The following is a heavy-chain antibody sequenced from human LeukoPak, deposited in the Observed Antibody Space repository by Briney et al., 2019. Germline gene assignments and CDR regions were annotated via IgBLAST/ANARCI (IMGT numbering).Heavy chain of an antibody. CDR2: IRYDGSNK. Sequence: PGGSLRLSCAASGFTFSSYGMHWVRQAPGKGLGWVAFIRYDGSNKYYADSVKGRFTISRDNSKNTLYLQMNSLRAEDTAVYYCAKQVRADGGAGDYFDYWGQGTLVTVSS. CDR1: GFTFSSYG. J-gene: IGHJ4*02. V-gene: IGHV3-30*02. CDR3: AKQVRADGGAGDYFDY. D-gene: IGHD2-2*01.